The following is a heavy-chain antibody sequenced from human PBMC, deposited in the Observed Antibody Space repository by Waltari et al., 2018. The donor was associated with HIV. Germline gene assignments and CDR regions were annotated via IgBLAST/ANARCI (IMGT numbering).Heavy chain of an antibody. CDR3: ATPSYDSSGYSSAGSEFDY. V-gene: IGHV1-2*02. CDR2: NNPNSGGT. J-gene: IGHJ4*02. Sequence: QVQLVQSGAEVKKPGASVKVSCKAAGYTFTGYYIHWVRQAPGQGLEWMGWNNPNSGGTNYAQNCQGRVTMTRDTSISTAYMELSRLRSDDTAVYYCATPSYDSSGYSSAGSEFDYWGQGTLVTVSS. CDR1: GYTFTGYY. D-gene: IGHD3-22*01.